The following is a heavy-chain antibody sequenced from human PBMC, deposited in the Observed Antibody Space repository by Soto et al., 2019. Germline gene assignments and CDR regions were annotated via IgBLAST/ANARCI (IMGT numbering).Heavy chain of an antibody. CDR2: ISAYNANT. CDR3: XXXXXRYFDL. J-gene: IGHJ2*01. Sequence: QVHLVQSGAEVKKPGASVKVSCXXSXYXLTRYGITWXXQAPGQGLEWMGSISAYNANTNYAQKLQGRLTMTTDTSTSTAYMELRSLTSDDXXVXXXXXXXXRYFDLWGRGTLVSVSS. V-gene: IGHV1-18*01. CDR1: XYXLTRYG.